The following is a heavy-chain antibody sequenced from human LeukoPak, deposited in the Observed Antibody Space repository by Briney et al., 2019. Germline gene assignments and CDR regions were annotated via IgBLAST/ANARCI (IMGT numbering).Heavy chain of an antibody. CDR2: ISAYNGNT. D-gene: IGHD2-2*01. V-gene: IGHV1-18*01. Sequence: WASVKVSCKASGYTFTIYGISWVRQAPGQGLEWMGWISAYNGNTNYAQKLQGRVTMTTDTSTSTAYMELRSLRSDDTAVYYCARHCSSTSCYYYYYMDVWGKGTTVTVSS. CDR1: GYTFTIYG. J-gene: IGHJ6*03. CDR3: ARHCSSTSCYYYYYMDV.